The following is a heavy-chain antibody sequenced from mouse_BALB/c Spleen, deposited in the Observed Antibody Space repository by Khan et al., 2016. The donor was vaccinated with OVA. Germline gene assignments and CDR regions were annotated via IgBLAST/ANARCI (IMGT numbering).Heavy chain of an antibody. Sequence: EVQLLETGGGLVKPGGSLKLSFAASGFTFSNYAMSWVRQSPDKRLEWVATISSGGSYTNYPDSVQGRFTISRDNAKNTLYMQMSSRRSEDAAVYYCERALFTTVVATPFAYWGQGTLVTVSA. V-gene: IGHV5-9-3*01. CDR2: ISSGGSYT. J-gene: IGHJ3*01. CDR3: ERALFTTVVATPFAY. D-gene: IGHD1-1*01. CDR1: GFTFSNYA.